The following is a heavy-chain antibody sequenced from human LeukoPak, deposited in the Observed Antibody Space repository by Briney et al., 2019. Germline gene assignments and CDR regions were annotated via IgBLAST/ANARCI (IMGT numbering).Heavy chain of an antibody. J-gene: IGHJ4*02. D-gene: IGHD3-9*01. V-gene: IGHV3-15*01. CDR1: GFTFSNAW. CDR2: IKSKTDGGTT. CDR3: TTKDPVLRYFDWLLP. Sequence: GGSLRLSCAASGFTFSNAWMSWVCQAPGKGLEWVGRIKSKTDGGTTDYAAPVKGRFTISRDDSKNTLYLQMNSLKTEDTAVYYCTTKDPVLRYFDWLLPWGQGTLVTVSS.